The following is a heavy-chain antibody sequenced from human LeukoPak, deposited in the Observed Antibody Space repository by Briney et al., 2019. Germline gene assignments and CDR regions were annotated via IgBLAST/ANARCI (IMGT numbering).Heavy chain of an antibody. CDR2: IYTTGST. V-gene: IGHV4-61*02. CDR3: ARDLLGYCSSTSCYGYYYYMDV. J-gene: IGHJ6*03. Sequence: SETLSLTCTVSGGSISSGSYYWSWIRQPAGKGLDWIGRIYTTGSTNYNPSLKSRVTISVDTSKNQFSLKLSSVTAADTAVYYCARDLLGYCSSTSCYGYYYYMDVWGKGTTVTISS. CDR1: GGSISSGSYY. D-gene: IGHD2-2*01.